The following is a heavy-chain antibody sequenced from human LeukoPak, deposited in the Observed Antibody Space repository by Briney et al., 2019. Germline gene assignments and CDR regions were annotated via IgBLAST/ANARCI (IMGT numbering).Heavy chain of an antibody. V-gene: IGHV1-2*02. J-gene: IGHJ4*02. CDR1: GYTFTGYY. CDR3: ARDLGRKYQLQGY. D-gene: IGHD2-2*01. Sequence: GASVKVSCKASGYTFTGYYMHWVRQAPGQGLEWMGWINPNSGGTNYAQKFQGRVTMTRDTSISTAYMELSRLRSDDTAVYYCARDLGRKYQLQGYWGQGTLVTVSS. CDR2: INPNSGGT.